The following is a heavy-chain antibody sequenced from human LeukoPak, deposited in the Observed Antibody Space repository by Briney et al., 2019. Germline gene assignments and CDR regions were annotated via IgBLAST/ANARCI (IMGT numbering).Heavy chain of an antibody. CDR1: GGTFSSYA. Sequence: SVKVSCKASGGTFSSYAISWVRQAPGQGLEWMGGIIPIFGTANYAQKFQGRVTITADKSTSTAYMELSRLKSDDTAVYYCARAPPRVGVTRWYFDYWGQGTLVTVSS. CDR3: ARAPPRVGVTRWYFDY. J-gene: IGHJ4*02. CDR2: IIPIFGTA. D-gene: IGHD1-26*01. V-gene: IGHV1-69*06.